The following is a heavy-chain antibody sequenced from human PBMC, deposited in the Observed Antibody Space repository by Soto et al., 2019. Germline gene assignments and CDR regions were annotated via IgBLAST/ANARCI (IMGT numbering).Heavy chain of an antibody. D-gene: IGHD3-10*01. CDR2: IYYSAST. Sequence: SENLSLTCAVSGGCISIYYCSWFRQPTGKGLEWLGYIYYSASTNYNPSLKSRVTISVDTSKNQFSLKLSSVTAADTALYYCARAPQGNYGYPSYSDYWGHGTLVTVSS. J-gene: IGHJ4*01. CDR1: GGCISIYY. V-gene: IGHV4-59*01. CDR3: ARAPQGNYGYPSYSDY.